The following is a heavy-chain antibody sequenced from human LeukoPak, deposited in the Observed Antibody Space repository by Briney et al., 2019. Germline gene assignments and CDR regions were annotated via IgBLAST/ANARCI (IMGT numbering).Heavy chain of an antibody. V-gene: IGHV3-74*01. CDR3: ARDMAVGGYDGEFDN. Sequence: GGSLRLSCAASGFTFSGHWMHCVRQATGKGLVCVSGNSSDGSSTNYAHSVKGRFTISRDNAKNTLNLQMNSLRAEDTAVYYCARDMAVGGYDGEFDNWGQGTLVIVSS. J-gene: IGHJ4*02. CDR2: NSSDGSST. CDR1: GFTFSGHW. D-gene: IGHD5-12*01.